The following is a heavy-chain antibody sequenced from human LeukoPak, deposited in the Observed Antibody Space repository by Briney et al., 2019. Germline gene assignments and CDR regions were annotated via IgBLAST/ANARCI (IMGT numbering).Heavy chain of an antibody. J-gene: IGHJ6*03. V-gene: IGHV3-20*04. CDR1: GFTFDDSG. Sequence: GGSLRLSCAASGFTFDDSGMTWVRQAPGRGLEWVSGINWNGGSTGYADSVEGRFTISRDNAKNSLYLQMNSLRAEDTALYYCARSYYYYMDVWGKGTTVTVSS. CDR3: ARSYYYYMDV. CDR2: INWNGGST.